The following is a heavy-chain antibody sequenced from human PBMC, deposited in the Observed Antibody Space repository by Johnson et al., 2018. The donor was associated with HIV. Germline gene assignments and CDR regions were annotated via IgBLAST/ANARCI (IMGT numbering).Heavy chain of an antibody. V-gene: IGHV3-9*01. CDR1: GFTFDDYA. CDR2: ISGSGGST. CDR3: AKDMVPWFGESPWAFDGFDI. J-gene: IGHJ3*02. D-gene: IGHD3-10*01. Sequence: VQLVESGGGLVQPGRSLRLSCAASGFTFDDYAMHWVRQAPGKGLEWVSGISGSGGSTYYADSVKGRFTISRDNSKNTLYLQMNSLRDEDTAIYFCAKDMVPWFGESPWAFDGFDIWGRGTMVTVAS.